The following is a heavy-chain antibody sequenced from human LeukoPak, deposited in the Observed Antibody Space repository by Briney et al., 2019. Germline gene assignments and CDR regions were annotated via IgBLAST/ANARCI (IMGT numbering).Heavy chain of an antibody. V-gene: IGHV3-7*01. CDR2: IKEDGSET. Sequence: GGSLRLSCAASGLIFSNYWMTWVRQAPGKGLEWVANIKEDGSETYYVDSVKGRFTISRDNAKNTLYLQMNSLRAEDTAVYYCAIPRHDAFDIWGQGTMVTVSS. J-gene: IGHJ3*02. CDR1: GLIFSNYW. CDR3: AIPRHDAFDI.